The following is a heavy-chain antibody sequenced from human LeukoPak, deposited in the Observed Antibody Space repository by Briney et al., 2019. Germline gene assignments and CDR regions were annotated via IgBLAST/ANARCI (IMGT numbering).Heavy chain of an antibody. V-gene: IGHV3-23*01. D-gene: IGHD3-10*01. Sequence: PGGSLRLSCAASGFTFGNFAMNWVRRAPGKGLERVSTISGRGDGTYYADSVKGRFTTSRDNSKNTLFLQMSNLSADDTALYYCAKGRLQEGTVFRGVITPVDYWGQGTLVTVTS. CDR3: AKGRLQEGTVFRGVITPVDY. J-gene: IGHJ4*02. CDR1: GFTFGNFA. CDR2: ISGRGDGT.